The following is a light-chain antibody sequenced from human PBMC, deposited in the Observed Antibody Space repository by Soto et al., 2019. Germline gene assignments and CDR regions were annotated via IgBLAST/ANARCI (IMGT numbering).Light chain of an antibody. CDR1: QNINNW. Sequence: DTQMTQSPSTLSASVGDTVTITCRARQNINNWLAWYQQKPAKVPKLLIYGASTLEDGVPSRFSGSRSGTEFTLTINSLQPDDFATYYCQRYDGYFGQGTKLESK. V-gene: IGKV1-5*01. J-gene: IGKJ2*01. CDR3: QRYDGY. CDR2: GAS.